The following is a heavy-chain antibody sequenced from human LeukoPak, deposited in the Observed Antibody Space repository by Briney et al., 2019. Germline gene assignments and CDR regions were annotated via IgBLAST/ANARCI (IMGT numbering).Heavy chain of an antibody. CDR1: GGSFSGYY. D-gene: IGHD3-16*02. CDR2: INHSGST. J-gene: IGHJ4*02. Sequence: PSETLSLTCAVYGGSFSGYYWSWIRQPPGKGLEWIGEINHSGSTNYNPSLKSRVTISVDTSKNQFSLKLSSVTAVDTAVYYCARHERVGDYVWGSYRPGPSPQFDYWGQGTLVTVSS. V-gene: IGHV4-34*01. CDR3: ARHERVGDYVWGSYRPGPSPQFDY.